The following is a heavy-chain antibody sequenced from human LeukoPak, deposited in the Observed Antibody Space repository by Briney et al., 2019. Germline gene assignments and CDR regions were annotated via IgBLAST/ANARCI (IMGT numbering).Heavy chain of an antibody. J-gene: IGHJ4*02. CDR3: AKDMREAGYSGYYFDY. V-gene: IGHV3-30*02. CDR2: IRYDGSNK. Sequence: GGSLRLSCAASGFTFSSYGMHWVRQAPGKGLEWVAFIRYDGSNKYYADSVKGRFTISRDNSKNTLYLQMNSPKAEDTAVYYCAKDMREAGYSGYYFDYWGQGTLVTVSS. CDR1: GFTFSSYG. D-gene: IGHD5-12*01.